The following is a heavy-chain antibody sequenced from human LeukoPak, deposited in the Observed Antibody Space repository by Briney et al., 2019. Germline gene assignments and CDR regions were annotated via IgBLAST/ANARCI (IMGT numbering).Heavy chain of an antibody. CDR2: IYVSGST. Sequence: SETLSLTCTVSGGSISSGSYYWSWIRQPAGKGLEWVGRIYVSGSTNYNPSLKSRVTISVDTSKNQFSLKMSSLTAADTAVYYCARGEGGYYYYYMDVWGKGTTVTISS. CDR3: ARGEGGYYYYYMDV. CDR1: GGSISSGSYY. V-gene: IGHV4-61*02. J-gene: IGHJ6*03. D-gene: IGHD3-16*01.